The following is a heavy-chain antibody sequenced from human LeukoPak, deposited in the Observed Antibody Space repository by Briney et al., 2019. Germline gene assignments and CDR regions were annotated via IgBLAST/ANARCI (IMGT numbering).Heavy chain of an antibody. CDR1: GYTFTNYD. CDR3: ARGSSSSGPDWYFDL. J-gene: IGHJ2*01. CDR2: INPNSGGT. V-gene: IGHV1-2*04. D-gene: IGHD6-19*01. Sequence: GASVKVSCKASGYTFTNYDINWVRQAPGQGLEWMGWINPNSGGTNYAQKFQGWVTMTRDTSISTAYMELSRLRSDDTAVYYCARGSSSSGPDWYFDLWGRGTLVTVSS.